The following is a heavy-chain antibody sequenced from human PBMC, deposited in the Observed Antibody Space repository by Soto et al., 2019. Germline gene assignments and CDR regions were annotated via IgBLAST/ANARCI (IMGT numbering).Heavy chain of an antibody. CDR3: ARGPTEYCSGGSCYRDGAFDI. D-gene: IGHD2-15*01. Sequence: EVQLVESGGGLVQPGGSLRLSCAASGITFGSYDMHWVRQATGKGLEWVSAIGTAGDTYYPGSVKGRFTISRENAKNSLYLQMNSLRAGDTAVYYCARGPTEYCSGGSCYRDGAFDIWGQGTMVTVSS. J-gene: IGHJ3*02. V-gene: IGHV3-13*01. CDR1: GITFGSYD. CDR2: IGTAGDT.